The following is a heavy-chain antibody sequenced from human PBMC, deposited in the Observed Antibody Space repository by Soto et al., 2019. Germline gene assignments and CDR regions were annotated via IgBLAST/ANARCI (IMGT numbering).Heavy chain of an antibody. CDR3: ARMFYNSGYWYFDL. V-gene: IGHV4-59*08. CDR1: GGSISSYY. Sequence: QVQLQESGPGLVKPSETLSLTCTVSGGSISSYYWSWIRQPPGKGLEWIGYISYSGSTNYNPSLKSRVTMSVDTSKNQFSLKLSSVTAADTAVYYCARMFYNSGYWYFDLWGRGTLVTVSS. CDR2: ISYSGST. D-gene: IGHD6-19*01. J-gene: IGHJ2*01.